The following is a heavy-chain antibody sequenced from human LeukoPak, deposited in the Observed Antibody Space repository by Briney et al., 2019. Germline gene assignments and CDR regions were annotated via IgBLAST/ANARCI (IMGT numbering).Heavy chain of an antibody. D-gene: IGHD6-13*01. CDR2: IYTSGST. V-gene: IGHV4-4*07. Sequence: PSETLSLTCTVSGGSITDYYWSWIRQPAGKGLEWIGRIYTSGSTNYNPSLKSRVTMSVDTSKNQYSLKLSSVTAADTPVYYCARDIGAAAGTGNWFDPWGQGTLVTVSS. J-gene: IGHJ5*02. CDR1: GGSITDYY. CDR3: ARDIGAAAGTGNWFDP.